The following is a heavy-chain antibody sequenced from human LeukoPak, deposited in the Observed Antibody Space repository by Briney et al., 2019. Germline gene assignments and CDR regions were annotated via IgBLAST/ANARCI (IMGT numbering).Heavy chain of an antibody. CDR3: ARQGLRGSPARGVPDY. J-gene: IGHJ4*02. CDR2: IRYDGSNE. V-gene: IGHV3-30*02. Sequence: GGSLRLSCAASGFSFSGFGMHWVRQAPGKGLEWVAFIRYDGSNEYYADSVKGRFTISRDKSKNTLSLQMNGLRVEDTAVYYCARQGLRGSPARGVPDYWGQGTLVTVSS. D-gene: IGHD4-17*01. CDR1: GFSFSGFG.